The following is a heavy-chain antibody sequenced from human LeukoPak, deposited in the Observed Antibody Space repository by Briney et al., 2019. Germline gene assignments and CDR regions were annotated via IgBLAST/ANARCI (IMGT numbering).Heavy chain of an antibody. J-gene: IGHJ4*02. CDR2: IYSGGST. Sequence: GGSLRLSCEASGFTVSSNYMSWVRQAPGKGLEWVSVIYSGGSTYYADSVKGRFTISRDNSKNTLYLQMDSLRAEDMAVYYCARGSDGSSWLDYWGQGTLVTVSS. CDR1: GFTVSSNY. D-gene: IGHD6-13*01. CDR3: ARGSDGSSWLDY. V-gene: IGHV3-53*01.